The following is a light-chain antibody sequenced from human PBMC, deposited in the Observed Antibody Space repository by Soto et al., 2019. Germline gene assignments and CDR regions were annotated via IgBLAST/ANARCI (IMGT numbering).Light chain of an antibody. CDR3: QQSYSTPWT. J-gene: IGKJ1*01. CDR2: AAS. Sequence: DIQMTQSPSSLSASVGDRITITCRASQSISNHLNWYQQTQGKAPKLLIYAASSLQSGVPSRFSGSGSVTDFTLTISSLQPEDFATYYCQQSYSTPWTFGQGTKVEI. V-gene: IGKV1-39*01. CDR1: QSISNH.